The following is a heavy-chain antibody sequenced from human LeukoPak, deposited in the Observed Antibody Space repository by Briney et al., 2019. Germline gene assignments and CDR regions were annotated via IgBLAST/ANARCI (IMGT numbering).Heavy chain of an antibody. CDR3: ATDPITRGWLQLPY. CDR1: AGTFSSYA. D-gene: IGHD5-24*01. Sequence: ASVKVSCKASAGTFSSYAISWVRQAPGQGLEWMGGIIPIFGTANYAQKFQGRVAITADKSTSTAYMELSSLRSEDTAVYYCATDPITRGWLQLPYWGQGTLVTVSS. CDR2: IIPIFGTA. J-gene: IGHJ4*02. V-gene: IGHV1-69*06.